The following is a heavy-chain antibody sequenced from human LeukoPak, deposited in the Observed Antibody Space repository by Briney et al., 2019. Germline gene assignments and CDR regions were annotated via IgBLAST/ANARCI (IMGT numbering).Heavy chain of an antibody. CDR2: VSGSGGST. CDR1: GFTFSNYD. CDR3: AKVIGQYYYDSSGYSIFDY. V-gene: IGHV3-23*01. J-gene: IGHJ4*02. D-gene: IGHD3-22*01. Sequence: GGSLRPSCAASGFTFSNYDMSWVRQAPGKGLEWVSTVSGSGGSTYYEDSVKGRFTISRDNSKNTLYLQMNSLRGEDTALYYCAKVIGQYYYDSSGYSIFDYWGQGTLVTVSS.